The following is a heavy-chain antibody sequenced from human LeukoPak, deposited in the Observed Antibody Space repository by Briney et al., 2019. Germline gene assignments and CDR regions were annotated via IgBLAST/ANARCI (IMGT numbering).Heavy chain of an antibody. CDR3: ARDGITIFGVVLYMDV. D-gene: IGHD3-3*01. J-gene: IGHJ6*03. CDR2: IIPIFGTA. CDR1: GGTFSSYA. Sequence: ASVKVSCKASGGTFSSYAISWVRQAPGQGLEWMGGIIPIFGTANYAQKFQGRVTITADESTSTAYMELSSLRSEDTAVYYCARDGITIFGVVLYMDVWGKGTTVTVSS. V-gene: IGHV1-69*13.